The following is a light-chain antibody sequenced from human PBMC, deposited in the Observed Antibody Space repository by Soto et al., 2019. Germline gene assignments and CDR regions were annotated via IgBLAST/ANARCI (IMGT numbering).Light chain of an antibody. CDR3: HQYGSSPLT. J-gene: IGKJ4*01. Sequence: EIVLTQSPGTLSLSPGETATLSCRASETVDTSSLGWYQQKPGRAPSLLIYSASRRPTGIPDRFDASGSATDFTLTISRLEPEDFAVYYCHQYGSSPLTFGGGTKVEI. CDR1: ETVDTSS. CDR2: SAS. V-gene: IGKV3-20*01.